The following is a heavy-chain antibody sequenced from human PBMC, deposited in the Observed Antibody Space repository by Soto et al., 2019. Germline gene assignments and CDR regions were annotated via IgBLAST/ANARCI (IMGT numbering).Heavy chain of an antibody. J-gene: IGHJ4*02. CDR3: AKDQASGQGSFDS. CDR1: GFTFTIYG. Sequence: GGSLRLSCAASGFTFTIYGMHWVRQAPDKGLEWVALISYDGSNKYYADSVKGRFTISRDNSKNTLFLQMNSLRADDTAVYYCAKDQASGQGSFDSWGQGTLVTVSS. CDR2: ISYDGSNK. V-gene: IGHV3-30*18.